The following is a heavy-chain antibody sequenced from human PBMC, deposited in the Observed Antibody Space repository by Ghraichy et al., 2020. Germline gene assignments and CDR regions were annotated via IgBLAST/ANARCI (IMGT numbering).Heavy chain of an antibody. D-gene: IGHD2-15*01. V-gene: IGHV3-23*01. CDR3: AKAWGYCSGGTCPPYNWFDP. Sequence: GGSLRLSCAASGFTFSSYTMTWVRHAPGKGLEWVSTISGSGRTTYYADSVKGRFTMSRDNSENTLYLQMNSLRTEDAATYYCAKAWGYCSGGTCPPYNWFDPWGQGTLVTVSS. CDR2: ISGSGRTT. CDR1: GFTFSSYT. J-gene: IGHJ5*02.